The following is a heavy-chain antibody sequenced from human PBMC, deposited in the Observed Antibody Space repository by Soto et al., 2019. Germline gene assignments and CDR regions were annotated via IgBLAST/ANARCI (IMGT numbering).Heavy chain of an antibody. J-gene: IGHJ4*01. V-gene: IGHV1-2*02. CDR3: AKDEGGIFDS. Sequence: QVQLVQSGAEVKGPGASVKVSCKTSGYTFAAYYIHWVRQAPGQGLEWMGFIFPNSGGSTTSAQQLEGRVNMTRDSSISAAYLELSGVTPDDTAVYYCAKDEGGIFDSWGQGTLVTVSS. CDR1: GYTFAAYY. D-gene: IGHD3-16*01. CDR2: IFPNSGGST.